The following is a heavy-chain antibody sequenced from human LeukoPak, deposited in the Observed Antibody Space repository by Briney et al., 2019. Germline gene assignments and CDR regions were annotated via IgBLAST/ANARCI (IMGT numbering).Heavy chain of an antibody. V-gene: IGHV1-24*01. CDR1: GYTLTELS. CDR2: FDPEDGET. D-gene: IGHD5-18*01. Sequence: ASVKVSCKLSGYTLTELSMHWVRQAPGKGREWMGGFDPEDGETIYAQKFQGRVTMTEDTSTDTAYMELSSLRSEDTAVYYCAPAPVDTAGMYNWFDPWGQGTLVTVSS. J-gene: IGHJ5*02. CDR3: APAPVDTAGMYNWFDP.